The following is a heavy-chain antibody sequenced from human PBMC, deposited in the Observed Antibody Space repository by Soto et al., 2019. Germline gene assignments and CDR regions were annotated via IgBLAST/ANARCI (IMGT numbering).Heavy chain of an antibody. J-gene: IGHJ6*02. V-gene: IGHV4-39*01. CDR2: VYYGGST. CDR3: AGGDYYHSSGYYFYYYTMDV. Sequence: SETLSLICTVSGGSISSSSYYWGWIRQPPGKGREWIGNVYYGGSTYYNPSLKSRVTISVETSKSQFSLKLSSVTAADTAVYYCAGGDYYHSSGYYFYYYTMDVWGQGTTVTVSS. D-gene: IGHD3-22*01. CDR1: GGSISSSSYY.